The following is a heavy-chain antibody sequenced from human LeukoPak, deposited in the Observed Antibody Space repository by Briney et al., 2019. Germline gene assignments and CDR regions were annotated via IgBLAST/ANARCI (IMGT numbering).Heavy chain of an antibody. CDR3: ARDGGLRRGFIYAYWFDP. CDR1: GGSFSGYY. J-gene: IGHJ5*02. V-gene: IGHV4-34*01. D-gene: IGHD5-18*01. CDR2: INHSGST. Sequence: PSETLSLTCAVYGGSFSGYYWSWIRQPPGKGLEWIGEINHSGSTNHNPSLKSRVTISVDTSKNQFSLKLSSVTAADTAVYYCARDGGLRRGFIYAYWFDPWGQGTLVTVSS.